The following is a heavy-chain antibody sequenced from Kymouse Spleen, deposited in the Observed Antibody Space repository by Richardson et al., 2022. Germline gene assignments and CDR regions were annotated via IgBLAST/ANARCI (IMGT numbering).Heavy chain of an antibody. Sequence: EVQLVESGGGLVQPGGSLRLSCAASGFTFSSYDMHWVRQATGKGLEWVSAIGTAGDTYYPGSVKGRFTISRENAKNSLYLQMNSLRAGDTAVYYCARGIAAAVDYYYGMDVWGQGTTVTVSS. CDR1: GFTFSSYD. V-gene: IGHV3-13*01. CDR3: ARGIAAAVDYYYGMDV. J-gene: IGHJ6*02. CDR2: IGTAGDT. D-gene: IGHD6-13*01.